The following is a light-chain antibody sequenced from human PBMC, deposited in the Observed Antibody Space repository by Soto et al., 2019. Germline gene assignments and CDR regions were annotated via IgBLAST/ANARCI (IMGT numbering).Light chain of an antibody. J-gene: IGLJ2*01. CDR1: SSDVGSYNL. V-gene: IGLV2-23*02. Sequence: QSVLTQPASVSGSPGQSITISCTGTSSDVGSYNLVSWYQQHPGKAPKLMIYEVTERPSGVSDRISGSKSGNTASLTISGLQAEDEADYYYCSDAGRITLVFGGGTQLTVL. CDR2: EVT. CDR3: CSDAGRITLV.